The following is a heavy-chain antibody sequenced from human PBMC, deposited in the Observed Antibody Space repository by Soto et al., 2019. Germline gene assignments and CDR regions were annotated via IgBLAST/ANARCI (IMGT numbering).Heavy chain of an antibody. CDR2: INHVGGT. D-gene: IGHD3-16*01. V-gene: IGHV4-34*01. CDR1: GGFLSESY. CDR3: LRIRYQLPSSVLWLDP. J-gene: IGHJ5*02. Sequence: QVQLQQWGAGLLKPSETLSLTCAVYGGFLSESYWTWIRQPPGKGLEWIGEINHVGGTNYNPSLKSRVTMSVDTSQNQFSLRLISVTAADTAMYFCLRIRYQLPSSVLWLDPWGQGTPVTVSS.